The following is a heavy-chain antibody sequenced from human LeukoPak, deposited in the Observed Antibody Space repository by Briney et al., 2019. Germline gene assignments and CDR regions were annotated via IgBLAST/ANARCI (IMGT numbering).Heavy chain of an antibody. CDR3: ARGILTGLDYFDY. CDR1: GGSISSYY. V-gene: IGHV4-59*01. J-gene: IGHJ4*02. Sequence: SETLSLTCSVSGGSISSYYWSWIRQPPGKGLEWIGYIFYSGSTNCNPSLKSRVTISADTSKNQFSLKLSSVTAADTAVYYCARGILTGLDYFDYWGQGTLVTVSS. D-gene: IGHD3-9*01. CDR2: IFYSGST.